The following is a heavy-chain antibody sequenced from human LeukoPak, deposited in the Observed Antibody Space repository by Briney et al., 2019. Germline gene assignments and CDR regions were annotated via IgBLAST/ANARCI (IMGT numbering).Heavy chain of an antibody. CDR2: ISSSSSYI. CDR1: GFTFSSYS. D-gene: IGHD3-10*01. Sequence: PGGSLRLSCAASGFTFSSYSMNWVRQAPGKGLEWVSSISSSSSYIYYADSVKGRFTISRDNAKNSLYLQMNSLRAEDTAVYYCAKPAPYYYGSGSYYNVMGYYFDYWGQGTLVTVSS. J-gene: IGHJ4*02. V-gene: IGHV3-21*01. CDR3: AKPAPYYYGSGSYYNVMGYYFDY.